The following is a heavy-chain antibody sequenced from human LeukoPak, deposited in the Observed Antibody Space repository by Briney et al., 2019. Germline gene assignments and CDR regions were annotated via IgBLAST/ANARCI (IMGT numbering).Heavy chain of an antibody. Sequence: PSETLSLTCTVSGYSISSGYYWGWIRQPPGKGLEWIGSIYHSGSTYYNPSLKSRVTMSLDTSKDQFSLILTSVTAADTAVYYCARVSAGIDYWGQGILVTVSS. CDR3: ARVSAGIDY. CDR2: IYHSGST. D-gene: IGHD1-1*01. J-gene: IGHJ4*02. CDR1: GYSISSGYY. V-gene: IGHV4-38-2*02.